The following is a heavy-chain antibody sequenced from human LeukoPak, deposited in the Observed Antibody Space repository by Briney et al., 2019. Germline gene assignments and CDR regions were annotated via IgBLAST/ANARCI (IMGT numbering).Heavy chain of an antibody. CDR3: AEAYGDYSGHAFDI. D-gene: IGHD4-17*01. CDR1: GYTFTSYD. CDR2: MNPNSGNT. V-gene: IGHV1-8*01. Sequence: ASVKVSCKASGYTFTSYDINWVRQATGQGLEWMGWMNPNSGNTGYAQKFQGRVTMTRNTSISTAYMELSSLRSEDTAVYYCAEAYGDYSGHAFDIWGQGTMVTVSS. J-gene: IGHJ3*02.